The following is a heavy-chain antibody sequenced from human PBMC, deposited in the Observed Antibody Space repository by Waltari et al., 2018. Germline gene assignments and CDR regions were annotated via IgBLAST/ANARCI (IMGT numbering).Heavy chain of an antibody. Sequence: QVQVVQSGPEVQKPGASVKVSCKASGYSFSDYYIHWVRQAPGQGLEWMGWINPNGGGADYAQKFQGRVTMTRDTSISTAYMELNSLTSDDTAVYFCARDLGHYSGSGKYYTSSGMDVWGQGTTVTVSS. CDR1: GYSFSDYY. J-gene: IGHJ6*02. D-gene: IGHD3-10*01. CDR2: INPNGGGA. CDR3: ARDLGHYSGSGKYYTSSGMDV. V-gene: IGHV1-2*02.